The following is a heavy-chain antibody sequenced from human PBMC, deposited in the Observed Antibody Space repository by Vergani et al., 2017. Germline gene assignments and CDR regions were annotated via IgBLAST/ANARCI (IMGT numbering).Heavy chain of an antibody. CDR1: GGSFSGYY. J-gene: IGHJ4*02. CDR2: INHSGST. D-gene: IGHD3-22*01. CDR3: ARVFSAPDYYDSSGYTDY. V-gene: IGHV4-34*01. Sequence: QLQLQESGPGLVKPSETLSLTCAVYGGSFSGYYWSWIRQPPGKGLEWIGEINHSGSTNYNPSLKSRVTISVDTSKNQFSLKLSSVTAADTAVYYCARVFSAPDYYDSSGYTDYWGQGTLVTVSS.